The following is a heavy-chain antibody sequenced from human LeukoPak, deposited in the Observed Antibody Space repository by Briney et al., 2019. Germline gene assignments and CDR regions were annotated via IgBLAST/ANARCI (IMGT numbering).Heavy chain of an antibody. Sequence: SGPTLVDPTQTLTLTCTFSGFSLSISGMRVSWIGQPPGKALEWLARIDWDDDKYYSTSLKTRLTISKDTSKNQVVLTMTNMDPVDTATYYCARTSRYYGMDVWGQGTTVTVSS. J-gene: IGHJ6*02. CDR1: GFSLSISGMR. CDR3: ARTSRYYGMDV. CDR2: IDWDDDK. V-gene: IGHV2-70*04.